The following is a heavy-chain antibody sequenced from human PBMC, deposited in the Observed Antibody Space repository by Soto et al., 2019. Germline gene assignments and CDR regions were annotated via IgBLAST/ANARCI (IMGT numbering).Heavy chain of an antibody. CDR1: GGSISTYY. V-gene: IGHV4-59*01. CDR3: ARRYGASFDY. D-gene: IGHD4-17*01. CDR2: MSFSGNT. Sequence: SETLSLTCTVPGGSISTYYWSWIRQPPGKGLEWIGYMSFSGNTNYNPSLKSRVTISLDTSKNQFSLRLSSVTAADTAVYYCARRYGASFDYWGQGTLVTVSS. J-gene: IGHJ4*02.